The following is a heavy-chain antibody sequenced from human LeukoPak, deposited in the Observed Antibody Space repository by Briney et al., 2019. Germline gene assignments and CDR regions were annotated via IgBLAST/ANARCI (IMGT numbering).Heavy chain of an antibody. CDR3: ARGDTSMGDY. CDR1: EFIVSKNY. V-gene: IGHV3-53*01. D-gene: IGHD5-18*01. Sequence: GGSLRLSCAASEFIVSKNYMSWVRQAPGKGLECVSVMHSDDDTYYAASVGGRFTISRDNSNNMLYLQMNNLRPEDTAVYYCARGDTSMGDYWGQGTLVTVSS. CDR2: MHSDDDT. J-gene: IGHJ4*02.